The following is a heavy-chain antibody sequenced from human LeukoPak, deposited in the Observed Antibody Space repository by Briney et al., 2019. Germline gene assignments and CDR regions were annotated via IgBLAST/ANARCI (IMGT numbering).Heavy chain of an antibody. D-gene: IGHD2-2*01. CDR3: ASASPSSKEGYYYYGMDV. V-gene: IGHV1-2*02. CDR1: GYTFTGYY. Sequence: GASVKVSCKASGYTFTGYYMLWVRQAPGQGLEWMGWINPNSGGTNYAQKFQGRVTMTRDTSISTAYMELSRLRSDDTAVYYCASASPSSKEGYYYYGMDVWGQGTTVTVSS. J-gene: IGHJ6*02. CDR2: INPNSGGT.